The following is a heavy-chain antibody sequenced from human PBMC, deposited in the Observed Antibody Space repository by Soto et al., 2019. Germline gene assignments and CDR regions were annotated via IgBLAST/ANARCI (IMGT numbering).Heavy chain of an antibody. V-gene: IGHV3-23*01. Sequence: EVQLLESGGGLVQPGGSLRVSCAASGFAFNIYAMSWVRQAPGKGLEWVSVISGSADSTNYADSVKGRFTISRDNSKSTVYLQMNSLRVEDTAVYYCAKDRNHYGSGSYFDYWGQGTLVTVSS. D-gene: IGHD3-10*01. CDR2: ISGSADST. CDR1: GFAFNIYA. CDR3: AKDRNHYGSGSYFDY. J-gene: IGHJ4*02.